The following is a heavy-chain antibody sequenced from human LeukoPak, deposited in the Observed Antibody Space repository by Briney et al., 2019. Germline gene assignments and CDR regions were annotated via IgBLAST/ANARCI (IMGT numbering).Heavy chain of an antibody. V-gene: IGHV3-23*01. J-gene: IGHJ4*02. D-gene: IGHD3-22*01. Sequence: GGSLRLSCAASGFTFSSYAMSWVRQAPGKGLEWVSAISGSGGSTYYADSVKGRFAISRDNSKNTLYLQMNSLRAEDTAVYYCAMYYYDSSGPYYFDYWGQGTLVTVSS. CDR3: AMYYYDSSGPYYFDY. CDR2: ISGSGGST. CDR1: GFTFSSYA.